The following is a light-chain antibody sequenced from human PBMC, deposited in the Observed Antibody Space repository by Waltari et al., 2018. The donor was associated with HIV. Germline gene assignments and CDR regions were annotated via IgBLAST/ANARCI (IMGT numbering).Light chain of an antibody. CDR3: MQALQSPFT. CDR1: QSLLHRNGYNY. J-gene: IGKJ2*01. Sequence: DFVMTQSPLSLPVTPGEPASISCRSSQSLLHRNGYNYLDWYLQKPGQSQQLLIYLGSNRASGVPDRFSCSGSGTDFTLKISRVEAEDVGVYYCMQALQSPFTFGQGTKLEIK. CDR2: LGS. V-gene: IGKV2-28*01.